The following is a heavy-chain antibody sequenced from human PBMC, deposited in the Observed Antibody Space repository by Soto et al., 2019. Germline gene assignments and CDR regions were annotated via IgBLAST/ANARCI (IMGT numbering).Heavy chain of an antibody. Sequence: ASVKVSCKASGGTFSSYAISWVRQAPGQGLEWMGGIIPIFGTANYARKFQGRVTITADESTSTAYMELSSLRSEDTAVYYCARGGRGYSYGYGMDVWGQGTTVTVSS. V-gene: IGHV1-69*13. CDR3: ARGGRGYSYGYGMDV. CDR1: GGTFSSYA. D-gene: IGHD5-18*01. CDR2: IIPIFGTA. J-gene: IGHJ6*02.